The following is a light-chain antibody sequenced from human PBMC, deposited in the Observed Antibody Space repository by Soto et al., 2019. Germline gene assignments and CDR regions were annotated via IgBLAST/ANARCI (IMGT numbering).Light chain of an antibody. CDR2: SAS. CDR3: QQYNSSPYT. J-gene: IGKJ2*01. Sequence: DIQMTQSPSSLSASVGERVTITCRASQGISNYLSWCQQKPGNAPKSLIYSASSVQSGVPSKFSGSGSGTDVTLTISSLQPADCATEYCQQYNSSPYTFGQGTKLEIK. CDR1: QGISNY. V-gene: IGKV1-16*02.